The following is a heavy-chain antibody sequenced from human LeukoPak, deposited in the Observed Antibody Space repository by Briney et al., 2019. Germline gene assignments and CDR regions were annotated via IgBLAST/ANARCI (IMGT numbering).Heavy chain of an antibody. J-gene: IGHJ4*02. CDR1: GYTLTELS. CDR3: ATNYPHCSSTSCTAFDY. V-gene: IGHV1-24*01. D-gene: IGHD2-2*01. Sequence: GASVKVSCKVSGYTLTELSMHWVRQAPGKGLEWRGGFDPEDGETIYAQKFQGRVTMTEDTSTDTAYMELSSLRSEDTAVYYCATNYPHCSSTSCTAFDYWGQGTLVTVSS. CDR2: FDPEDGET.